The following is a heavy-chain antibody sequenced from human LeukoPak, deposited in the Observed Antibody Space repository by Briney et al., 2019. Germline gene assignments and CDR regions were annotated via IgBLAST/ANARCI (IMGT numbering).Heavy chain of an antibody. D-gene: IGHD6-25*01. CDR1: GSTFSSYV. CDR2: IWYDGNGK. Sequence: GRSLRLSCAASGSTFSSYVMHWVRQAPGKGLEWVAVIWYDGNGKYYADSVKGRFTISRDNSKNTLYLQMNSLRAEDTAVYYCAKATAKYYFDYWGQGTLVTVSS. V-gene: IGHV3-33*06. CDR3: AKATAKYYFDY. J-gene: IGHJ4*02.